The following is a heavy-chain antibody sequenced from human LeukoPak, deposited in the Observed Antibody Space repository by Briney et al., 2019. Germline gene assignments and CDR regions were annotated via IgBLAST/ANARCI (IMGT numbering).Heavy chain of an antibody. V-gene: IGHV1-18*01. CDR2: ISAYNGNT. D-gene: IGHD3-22*01. Sequence: ASVKLSRKASGYTFTSYGISWVRQAPGQGLEGMVWISAYNGNTNYAQKLQGRVTMNTDSSANSTYREVRSHRSDDTAVYYCARDLSSSGYYSSSSHWGQGTLVTVSS. CDR3: ARDLSSSGYYSSSSH. J-gene: IGHJ4*02. CDR1: GYTFTSYG.